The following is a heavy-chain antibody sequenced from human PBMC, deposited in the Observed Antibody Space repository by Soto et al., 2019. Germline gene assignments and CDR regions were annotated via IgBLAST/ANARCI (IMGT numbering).Heavy chain of an antibody. J-gene: IGHJ4*02. Sequence: PGGSLRLSCAASGFTFTRYSMNWVRQAPGKGLEWVSGISWNSGSIGYADSVKGRFTISRDNAKNSLYLQMNSLRAEDTALYYCAKSTSGYYYDSSGQLDYWGQGTLVTVSS. CDR2: ISWNSGSI. V-gene: IGHV3-9*01. CDR1: GFTFTRYS. CDR3: AKSTSGYYYDSSGQLDY. D-gene: IGHD3-22*01.